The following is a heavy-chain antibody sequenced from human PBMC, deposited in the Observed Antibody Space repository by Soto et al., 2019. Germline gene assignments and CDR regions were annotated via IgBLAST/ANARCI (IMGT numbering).Heavy chain of an antibody. D-gene: IGHD3-22*01. V-gene: IGHV4-30-2*01. J-gene: IGHJ4*02. Sequence: NPSETLSLTCAVSGGSISSGGYSWSWIRQPPGKGLEWIGYIYHSGSTYYNPSLKSRVTISVDRSKNQSSLKLSSVTAADTAVYYCARGNYYDPANFDYWGQVTLVTVPQ. CDR2: IYHSGST. CDR3: ARGNYYDPANFDY. CDR1: GGSISSGGYS.